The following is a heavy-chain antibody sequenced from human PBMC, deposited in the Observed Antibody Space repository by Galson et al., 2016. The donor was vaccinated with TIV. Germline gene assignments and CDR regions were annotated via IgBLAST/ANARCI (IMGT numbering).Heavy chain of an antibody. CDR3: RACGDSIAHDGFDF. J-gene: IGHJ3*01. CDR1: GFTFSNFW. CDR2: INTDGSRT. Sequence: SLRLSCAASGFTFSNFWMHWVRQVPGKGLVWVSRINTDGSRTDYVDSVKGRFTISRDNVKNTVYLQMDSLRAEDTAVYYCRACGDSIAHDGFDFWGHGTMVTVSS. V-gene: IGHV3-74*01. D-gene: IGHD6-13*01.